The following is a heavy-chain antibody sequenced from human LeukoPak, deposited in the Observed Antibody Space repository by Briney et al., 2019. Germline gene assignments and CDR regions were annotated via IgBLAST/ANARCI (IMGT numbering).Heavy chain of an antibody. D-gene: IGHD3-16*02. V-gene: IGHV3-23*01. J-gene: IGHJ3*02. CDR2: ISGSGGST. Sequence: GSLRLSCAASGFTFGSYAMSWVRQAPGKGLEWVSAISGSGGSTYYADSVKGRFTISRDNSKNTLYLQMNSLRAEDTAVYYCAKDGPMITFGGVIVNPLDAFDIWGQGTMVTVSS. CDR3: AKDGPMITFGGVIVNPLDAFDI. CDR1: GFTFGSYA.